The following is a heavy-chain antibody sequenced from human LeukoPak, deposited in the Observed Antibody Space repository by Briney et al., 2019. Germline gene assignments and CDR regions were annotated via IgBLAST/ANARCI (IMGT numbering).Heavy chain of an antibody. V-gene: IGHV1-8*01. J-gene: IGHJ6*03. Sequence: ASVKVSCKASGYTFTSYDINWVRQATGQGLEWMGWINPNSGNTGYAQKFQGRVTMTRNTSISTAYMELSSLRSEDTAVYYCARGQVVPAAIRYYYYYYMDVWGKGTTVTVSS. D-gene: IGHD2-2*02. CDR2: INPNSGNT. CDR3: ARGQVVPAAIRYYYYYYMDV. CDR1: GYTFTSYD.